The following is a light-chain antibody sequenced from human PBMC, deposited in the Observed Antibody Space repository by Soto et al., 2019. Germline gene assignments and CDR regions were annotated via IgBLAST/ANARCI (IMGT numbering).Light chain of an antibody. CDR1: QSISSY. CDR2: AAS. CDR3: QQSYSTPR. V-gene: IGKV1-39*01. Sequence: DIQMTQSPSSLSASVGDRVTITCRASQSISSYLNWYQQKPGKAPKLLIYAASSLQSGVPSRFSGSGSGTDFTLTISSLQPEDFATYYCQQSYSTPRFGHGTKVEIK. J-gene: IGKJ1*01.